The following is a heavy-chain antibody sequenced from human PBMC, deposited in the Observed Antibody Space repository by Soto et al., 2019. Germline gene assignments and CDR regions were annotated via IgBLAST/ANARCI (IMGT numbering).Heavy chain of an antibody. Sequence: QLQLQESGPGLVKPSETLSLTCTVSGGSISSRSYYWGWIRQPPGKGLEWIGSIYYSGNAYYNPSLKSRVAVSVDTSKNQFSLKVTSVTATDTAVYYCAKGGYSYGTEFDYWGQGTLVTVSS. J-gene: IGHJ4*02. CDR2: IYYSGNA. CDR3: AKGGYSYGTEFDY. D-gene: IGHD5-18*01. CDR1: GGSISSRSYY. V-gene: IGHV4-39*01.